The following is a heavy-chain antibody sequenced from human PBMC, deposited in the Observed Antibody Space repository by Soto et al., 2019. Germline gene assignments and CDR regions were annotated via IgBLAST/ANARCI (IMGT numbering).Heavy chain of an antibody. D-gene: IGHD4-17*01. CDR3: TSDHGDENS. V-gene: IGHV1-18*01. CDR1: ASIFTRYG. J-gene: IGHJ4*02. CDR2: ISAYNGDT. Sequence: QVQLEQSGVEVKKPGASVRVACKTSASIFTRYGFSWVRQAPGQGLEWMGWISAYNGDTKYAQNFQGRVTMTTDTSTRTAYMELRTLRIDDTAVYSCTSDHGDENSWGQGTLVTVSS.